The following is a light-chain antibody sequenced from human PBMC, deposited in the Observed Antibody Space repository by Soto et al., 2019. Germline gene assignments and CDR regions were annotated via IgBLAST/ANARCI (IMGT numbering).Light chain of an antibody. CDR1: QSVSSN. V-gene: IGKV3-15*01. CDR2: GAS. J-gene: IGKJ3*01. Sequence: EIVMTQSPATLSVSPGERAPLSCRASQSVSSNLAWYQQKPGQAPRLLIYGASTRATGIPARFSGSGSGTEFTLTISSLQSEDFAVYFCQQAGTFGPGIKVDIK. CDR3: QQAGT.